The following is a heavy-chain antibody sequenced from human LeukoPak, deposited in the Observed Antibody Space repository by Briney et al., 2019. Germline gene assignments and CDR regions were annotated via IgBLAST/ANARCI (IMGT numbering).Heavy chain of an antibody. Sequence: GASVKVSCKASGYTFTGYYMHWVRQAPRQGLEWMGWINPNSGGTNYAQKFQGRVTMTRDTSISTAYMELSRLRSDDTAVYYCARERGVGSSEGRYDYWGQGTLVTVSS. CDR3: ARERGVGSSEGRYDY. V-gene: IGHV1-2*02. CDR2: INPNSGGT. D-gene: IGHD1-26*01. J-gene: IGHJ4*02. CDR1: GYTFTGYY.